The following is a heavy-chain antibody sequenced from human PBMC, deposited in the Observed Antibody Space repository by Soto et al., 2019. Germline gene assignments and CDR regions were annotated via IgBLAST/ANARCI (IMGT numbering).Heavy chain of an antibody. CDR1: GDSINNGGYS. CDR3: ARYFFDSPFDP. V-gene: IGHV4-30-2*01. Sequence: SETLSLTCSVSGDSINNGGYSWSWIRQPPGKGLEWIGYIHHNGNPSYTPSLKSRVTMSIDGSRNQFSLKLDSATAADTAVYYCARYFFDSPFDPWGQGTLVTVSS. CDR2: IHHNGNP. D-gene: IGHD3-22*01. J-gene: IGHJ5*02.